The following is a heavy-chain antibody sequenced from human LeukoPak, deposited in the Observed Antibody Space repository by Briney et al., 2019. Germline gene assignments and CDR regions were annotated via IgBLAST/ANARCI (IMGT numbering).Heavy chain of an antibody. CDR2: LYYSGST. Sequence: SETLSLTCTVSGGSISSSSYYWGWIRQPPGTGLEWIGSLYYSGSTYYNPSLKSRVTVLVDTSNNQFSLKLSSVTAADTAVYYCARVSWFPGTSYYYMDVWGKGTTVTVSS. CDR3: ARVSWFPGTSYYYMDV. J-gene: IGHJ6*03. D-gene: IGHD1-1*01. CDR1: GGSISSSSYY. V-gene: IGHV4-39*07.